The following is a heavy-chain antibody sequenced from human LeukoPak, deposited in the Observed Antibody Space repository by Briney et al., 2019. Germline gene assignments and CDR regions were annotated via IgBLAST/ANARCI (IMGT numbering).Heavy chain of an antibody. CDR2: VDPEDGET. CDR3: RLGSDMTTVTTVPLDAFDI. CDR1: GYTFTDYY. D-gene: IGHD4-17*01. V-gene: IGHV1-69-2*01. Sequence: ATVKISCKXSGYTFTDYYMHWVQQAPGKGLEWMGLVDPEDGETIYAEKFQGRVTITADTSTDTAYMELSSLRSEDTAVYYCRLGSDMTTVTTVPLDAFDIWGQGTMVTVSS. J-gene: IGHJ3*02.